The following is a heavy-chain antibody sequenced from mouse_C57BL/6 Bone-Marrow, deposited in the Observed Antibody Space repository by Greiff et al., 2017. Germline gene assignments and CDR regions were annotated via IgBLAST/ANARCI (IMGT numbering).Heavy chain of an antibody. CDR1: GYTFTSYW. V-gene: IGHV1-55*01. J-gene: IGHJ3*01. D-gene: IGHD1-1*01. CDR2: IYPGSGST. Sequence: QVQLQQPGAELVKPGASVKMSCKASGYTFTSYWITWVKQRPGQGLEWIGDIYPGSGSTNYNEKFKSKATRTVDTSSSKAYMQLSSLTSEDSAVYYCAREGIYYYGSSWFAYWGQGTLVTVSA. CDR3: AREGIYYYGSSWFAY.